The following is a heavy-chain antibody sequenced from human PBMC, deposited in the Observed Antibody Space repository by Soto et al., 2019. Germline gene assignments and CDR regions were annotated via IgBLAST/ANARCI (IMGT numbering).Heavy chain of an antibody. J-gene: IGHJ3*02. CDR1: GGTFSSYA. V-gene: IGHV1-69*13. CDR2: IIPIFGTA. Sequence: SVKVSCKASGGTFSSYAISWVRQAPGQGLEWMGGIIPIFGTANYAQKFQGRVTITADESTSTAYMELSSLRSEDTAVYYCARDRPGGTSHNAFDIWGQGTMVTVSS. D-gene: IGHD2-2*01. CDR3: ARDRPGGTSHNAFDI.